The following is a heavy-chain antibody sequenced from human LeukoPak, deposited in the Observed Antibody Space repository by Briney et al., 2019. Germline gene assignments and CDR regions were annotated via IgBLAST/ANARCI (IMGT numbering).Heavy chain of an antibody. J-gene: IGHJ4*02. CDR2: INHSGST. CDR1: GGSFSGYY. CDR3: AGGEIAAGLND. V-gene: IGHV4-34*01. Sequence: PSETLSLTCAVYGGSFSGYYWSWIRQPPGKGLEWIGEINHSGSTSYNPSLKSRVTISVDTSKNQFSLKLSSVTAADTALYFCAGGEIAAGLNDWGQGTLVTVSS. D-gene: IGHD6-13*01.